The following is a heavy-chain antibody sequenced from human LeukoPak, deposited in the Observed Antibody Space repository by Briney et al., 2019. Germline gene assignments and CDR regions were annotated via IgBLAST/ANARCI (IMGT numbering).Heavy chain of an antibody. D-gene: IGHD2-2*01. CDR3: ARVRVVPAAMPRSYYYYYYGMDV. CDR2: IYYSGST. CDR1: GGSISSYY. Sequence: SETLSLTCTVSGGSISSYYWSWIRQPPGKGLEWIGYIYYSGSTNYNPSLKSRVTISVDTSKNQFSLKLSSVTAADTAVYYCARVRVVPAAMPRSYYYYYYGMDVWGHGTTVTVSS. V-gene: IGHV4-59*01. J-gene: IGHJ6*02.